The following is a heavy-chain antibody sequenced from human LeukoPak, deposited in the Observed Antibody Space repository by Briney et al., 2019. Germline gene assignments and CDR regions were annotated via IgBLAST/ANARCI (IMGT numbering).Heavy chain of an antibody. V-gene: IGHV3-53*01. CDR2: IDSGGTT. D-gene: IGHD2-15*01. J-gene: IGHJ4*02. CDR1: GFIFSSNF. Sequence: GGSLRLSCAASGFIFSSNFMSWVRQAPGKGLEWVSIIDSGGTTYYADSVKGRFTISRDNSKNTVYLQMNSLRVEDTAVYSCARGYCSGGSCSKATDYWGQGTLVTVSS. CDR3: ARGYCSGGSCSKATDY.